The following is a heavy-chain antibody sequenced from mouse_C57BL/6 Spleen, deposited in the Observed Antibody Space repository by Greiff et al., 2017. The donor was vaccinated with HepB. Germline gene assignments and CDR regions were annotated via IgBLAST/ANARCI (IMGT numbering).Heavy chain of an antibody. CDR3: ARAGWGYWYFDD. V-gene: IGHV1-82*01. Sequence: VMLVESGPELVKPGASVKISCKASGYAFSSSWMNWVKQRPGKGLEWIGRIYPGDGDTNYNGKFKGKATLTADKSSSTAYMQLSSLTSEDSAVYFCARAGWGYWYFDDWGTGTTVTVSS. CDR1: GYAFSSSW. CDR2: IYPGDGDT. J-gene: IGHJ1*03.